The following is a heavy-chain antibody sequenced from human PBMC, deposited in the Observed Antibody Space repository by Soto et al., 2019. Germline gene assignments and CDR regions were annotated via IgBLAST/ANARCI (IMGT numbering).Heavy chain of an antibody. CDR3: AKEFSGSGYGMDV. D-gene: IGHD6-19*01. V-gene: IGHV3-30*18. CDR2: ISYDGSNK. Sequence: QVQLVESGGGVVQPGRSLRLSCAASGFTFSSYGMHWVRQAPGKGLEWGAVISYDGSNKYYADSVKGRFTISRDNSKNTLYLQMNSLRAEDTAVYYCAKEFSGSGYGMDVWGQGTTVTVSS. CDR1: GFTFSSYG. J-gene: IGHJ6*02.